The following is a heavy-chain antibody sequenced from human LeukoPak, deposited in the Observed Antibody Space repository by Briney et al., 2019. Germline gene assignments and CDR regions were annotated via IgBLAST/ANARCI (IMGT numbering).Heavy chain of an antibody. J-gene: IGHJ4*02. CDR1: GYSFTSYW. V-gene: IGHV5-51*01. D-gene: IGHD1-26*01. Sequence: GESLKISCKGSGYSFTSYWIGWVRQMPGKGLEWMGIIYPGASDTRYSPSFQGQVTISADKSISTAFLQWSSLEASDTAMYYCARHLSGSYSGYYFDYWGQGTLVTVSS. CDR3: ARHLSGSYSGYYFDY. CDR2: IYPGASDT.